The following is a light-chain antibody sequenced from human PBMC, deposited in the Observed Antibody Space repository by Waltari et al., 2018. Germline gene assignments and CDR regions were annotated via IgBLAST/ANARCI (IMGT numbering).Light chain of an antibody. CDR3: QHYVRLPAT. J-gene: IGKJ1*01. CDR2: GAS. Sequence: EIVLTQSPGTLSLPPGERATLSCRASQSVSRTLAWYQQKPGQAPRLLIFGASNRATGIPDRFSGSGSGTDFSLIITRPEPEDSAMYYCQHYVRLPATFGQGTKVEIK. CDR1: QSVSRT. V-gene: IGKV3-20*01.